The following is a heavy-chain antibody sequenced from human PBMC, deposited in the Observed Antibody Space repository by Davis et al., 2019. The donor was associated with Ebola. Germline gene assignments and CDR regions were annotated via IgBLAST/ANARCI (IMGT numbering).Heavy chain of an antibody. V-gene: IGHV3-64*02. CDR3: AVSSGWPVFDY. D-gene: IGHD6-19*01. CDR2: ISSNGGST. J-gene: IGHJ4*02. Sequence: GESLKISCAASGFTFSSYAMHWVRQAPGKGLEYVSAISSNGGSTYYADSVKGRFTISRDNSKNTLYLQMGSLRAEDMAVYYCAVSSGWPVFDYWGQGILVTVSS. CDR1: GFTFSSYA.